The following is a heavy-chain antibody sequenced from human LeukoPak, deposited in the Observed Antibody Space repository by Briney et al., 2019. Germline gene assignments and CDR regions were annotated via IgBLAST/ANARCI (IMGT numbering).Heavy chain of an antibody. D-gene: IGHD3-22*01. CDR2: ISTRSTYI. Sequence: GGSLRLSCAASGFTFSNYNMNWVRQAPGKGLEWVSCISTRSTYIYYADSVKGRFTISRDNAKNSLYLQMNSLRAEDTAVYYCARYHYYDSSGYYSNWFDPWGQGTLVTVSS. J-gene: IGHJ5*02. V-gene: IGHV3-21*04. CDR1: GFTFSNYN. CDR3: ARYHYYDSSGYYSNWFDP.